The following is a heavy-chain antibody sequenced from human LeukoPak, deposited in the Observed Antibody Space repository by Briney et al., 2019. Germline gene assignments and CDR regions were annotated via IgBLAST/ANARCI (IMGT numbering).Heavy chain of an antibody. CDR3: ARRGGSSGGDFDY. CDR2: ISSSSSYI. J-gene: IGHJ4*02. V-gene: IGHV3-21*01. CDR1: GFTFSSYS. Sequence: GGSLRLSCAASGFTFSSYSMNWVRQAPGKGLEWVSSISSSSSYIYYADSVRGRFTISRDNAKNSLYLQMNSLRAEDTAVYYCARRGGSSGGDFDYWGQGTLVTVSS. D-gene: IGHD6-6*01.